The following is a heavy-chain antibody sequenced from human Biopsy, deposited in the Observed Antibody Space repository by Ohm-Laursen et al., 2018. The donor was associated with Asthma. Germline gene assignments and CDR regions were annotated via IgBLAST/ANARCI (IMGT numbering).Heavy chain of an antibody. D-gene: IGHD4-17*01. CDR3: VTSGGDYGYFGLDV. CDR2: IIPIFDTP. J-gene: IGHJ6*02. V-gene: IGHV1-69*13. Sequence: SVKVSCNASGYIFTDYHLHWVRQAPGQGLEWMGGIIPIFDTPNYAQKFQGRVTITADESTTTAYMELSSLRSEDTAVYYCVTSGGDYGYFGLDVWGQGTTVTVSS. CDR1: GYIFTDYH.